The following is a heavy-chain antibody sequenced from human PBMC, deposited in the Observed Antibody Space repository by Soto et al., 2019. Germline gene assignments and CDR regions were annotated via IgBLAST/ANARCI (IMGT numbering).Heavy chain of an antibody. J-gene: IGHJ5*02. CDR3: GRDLTSNANCIDP. V-gene: IGHV4-30-4*01. CDR1: GDYIHVGGYY. CDR2: IYYTGKT. Sequence: SESLSLTCSVSGDYIHVGGYYWTWIRQRPGKGLEWMGYIYYTGKTYYNPSLESRLTMSVDRSKNQFSLRLTSVTAADTAVYFCGRDLTSNANCIDPWGQGTLVTVSS. D-gene: IGHD2-2*01.